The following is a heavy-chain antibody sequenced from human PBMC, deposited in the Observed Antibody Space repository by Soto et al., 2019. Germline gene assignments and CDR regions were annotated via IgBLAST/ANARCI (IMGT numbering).Heavy chain of an antibody. CDR2: ISSSSDYI. J-gene: IGHJ4*02. V-gene: IGHV3-21*06. CDR3: ARARVYATGPLDF. D-gene: IGHD6-13*01. CDR1: GFTFTSYT. Sequence: GGSLRLSCAASGFTFTSYTINCFRHAPVKGLEWVSSISSSSDYIYYVDSMKGRVTISRDNAKNSLFLDMNSLTGEDTAVYYCARARVYATGPLDFWGQGTLVTVSS.